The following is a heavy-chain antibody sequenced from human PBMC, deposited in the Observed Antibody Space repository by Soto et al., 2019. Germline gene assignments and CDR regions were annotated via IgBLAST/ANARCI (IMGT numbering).Heavy chain of an antibody. CDR1: GFTFSSYA. V-gene: IGHV3-23*01. CDR3: AKGIRGADDAFDI. Sequence: GGSLRLSCAAGGFTFSSYAMAWVRQAPGKGLEWVSAISGSGGSTYYADSVKGRFTISRDNSKNTLYLQMNSLRAEDTAVYYCAKGIRGADDAFDIWGQGTMVTVSS. D-gene: IGHD3-10*01. J-gene: IGHJ3*02. CDR2: ISGSGGST.